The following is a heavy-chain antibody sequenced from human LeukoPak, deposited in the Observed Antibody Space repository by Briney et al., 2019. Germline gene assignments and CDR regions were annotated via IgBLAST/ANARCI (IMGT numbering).Heavy chain of an antibody. CDR3: ARVGKVAGFDY. CDR1: GGSFSGYY. Sequence: SETLSLTCAVSGGSFSGYYWSWIRQPPGKGLEWIGEINHSGSTNYNPSLKSRVTISVDTSKNQFSLKLSSVTAADTAVYYCARVGKVAGFDYWGQGTLVTVSS. V-gene: IGHV4-34*01. CDR2: INHSGST. D-gene: IGHD6-19*01. J-gene: IGHJ4*02.